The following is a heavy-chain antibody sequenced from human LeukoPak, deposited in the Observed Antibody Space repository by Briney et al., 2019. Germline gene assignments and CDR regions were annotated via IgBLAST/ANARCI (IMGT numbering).Heavy chain of an antibody. V-gene: IGHV4-59*01. D-gene: IGHD6-13*01. CDR1: GGSISSYY. Sequence: PSETLSLTCTVSGGSISSYYWSWIRQPPGKGLEWIGYIYYNGNTNYNPSLKSRITISVDTSKNQFSLRLKSVTAADTAVYYCARGPLSSRTTWTWFDPWGQGTLVTVSS. CDR2: IYYNGNT. CDR3: ARGPLSSRTTWTWFDP. J-gene: IGHJ5*02.